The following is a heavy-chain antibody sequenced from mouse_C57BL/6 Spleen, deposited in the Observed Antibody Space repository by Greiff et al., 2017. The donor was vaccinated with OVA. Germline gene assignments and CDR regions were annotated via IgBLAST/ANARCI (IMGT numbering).Heavy chain of an antibody. V-gene: IGHV1-59*01. Sequence: VQLQQPGAELVRPGTSVKLSCKASGYTFTSYWMHWVKQRPGQGLEWIGVIDPSDSYTNYNQKFKGKATLTVDTSSSTAYMQLSSLTSEDSAVYYCARVGKTGYFDYWGQGTTLTVSS. J-gene: IGHJ2*01. CDR2: IDPSDSYT. CDR1: GYTFTSYW. CDR3: ARVGKTGYFDY. D-gene: IGHD4-1*01.